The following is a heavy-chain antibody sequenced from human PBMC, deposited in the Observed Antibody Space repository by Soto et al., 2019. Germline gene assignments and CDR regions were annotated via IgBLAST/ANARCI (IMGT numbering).Heavy chain of an antibody. J-gene: IGHJ6*02. V-gene: IGHV3-11*01. CDR2: ISSSGSTI. CDR1: GFTFSDYY. D-gene: IGHD3-22*01. Sequence: PGGSLRLSCAVSGFTFSDYYMSWIRQAPRKGLEWVSYISSSGSTIYYADSVKGRFTISRDNAKNSLYLQMNSLRAEDTAVYYCARQGFYDSSGYYYYGMDVWGQGTTVTVSS. CDR3: ARQGFYDSSGYYYYGMDV.